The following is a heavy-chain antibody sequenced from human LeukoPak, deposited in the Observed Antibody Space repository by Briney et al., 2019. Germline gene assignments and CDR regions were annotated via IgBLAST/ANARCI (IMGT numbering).Heavy chain of an antibody. J-gene: IGHJ6*03. V-gene: IGHV3-21*01. CDR1: GFSFSTYN. CDR2: ITSGSSYI. Sequence: GGSLRLSCAASGFSFSTYNMNWVRQAPGQRLEWVSSITSGSSYIYYADSVKGRFTISRDNAKNSLYLQMNSLRAEDTAVYSCARDRLLEDRDYHNYYYMDVWGKGTTVTVSS. D-gene: IGHD1-1*01. CDR3: ARDRLLEDRDYHNYYYMDV.